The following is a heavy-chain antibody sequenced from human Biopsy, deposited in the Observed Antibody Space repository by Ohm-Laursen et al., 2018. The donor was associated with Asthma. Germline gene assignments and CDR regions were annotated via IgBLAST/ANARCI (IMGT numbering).Heavy chain of an antibody. CDR3: ARVRKDYYDSSGLSGGWFDP. D-gene: IGHD3-22*01. CDR2: INAGNGNT. V-gene: IGHV1-3*01. J-gene: IGHJ5*02. CDR1: GYTFTNYA. Sequence: SVKVSCKASGYTFTNYAIHWVRQAPGQRPEWMGWINAGNGNTKYSQKFQGRVTITRDTSATTAYVELSSLRSEDTAVYYCARVRKDYYDSSGLSGGWFDPWGQGTLVTVSS.